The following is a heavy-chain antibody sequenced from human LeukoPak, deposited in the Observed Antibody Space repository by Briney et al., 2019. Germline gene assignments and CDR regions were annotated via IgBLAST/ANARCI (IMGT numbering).Heavy chain of an antibody. Sequence: ASVKVSCKASGCTFTGYYMHWVRQAPGQGLEWMGWINPNSGGTNYAQKFQGRVTMTRDTSISTAYMELSRLRSDDTAVYYCARSNDFWSGYYPNYYFDYWGQGTLVTVSS. CDR1: GCTFTGYY. CDR3: ARSNDFWSGYYPNYYFDY. D-gene: IGHD3-3*01. J-gene: IGHJ4*02. V-gene: IGHV1-2*02. CDR2: INPNSGGT.